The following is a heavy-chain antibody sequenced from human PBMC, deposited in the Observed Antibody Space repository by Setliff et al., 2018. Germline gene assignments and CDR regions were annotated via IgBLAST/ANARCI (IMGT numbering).Heavy chain of an antibody. CDR2: MYYIGSY. CDR3: ARSYHLVLTNWFDA. D-gene: IGHD1-26*01. V-gene: IGHV4-38-2*01. Sequence: PSETLSLTCAVSGFSISSGYYWGWIRQPPGKGLEWIGNMYYIGSYDYNPSLKSRVTISLDTSKNQFSLKLTSVTAADTAVYYCARSYHLVLTNWFDAWGQGIRVTVSS. CDR1: GFSISSGYY. J-gene: IGHJ5*02.